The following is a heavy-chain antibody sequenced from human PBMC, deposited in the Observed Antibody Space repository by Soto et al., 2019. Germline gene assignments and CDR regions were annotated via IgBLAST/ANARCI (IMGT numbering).Heavy chain of an antibody. Sequence: ASVKVSCKASGYMFTSNAMHWVRQAPGQGLEWMGWINAGFGNTKHSQKLQGRVTMTTDTSTSTAYMELRSLRSDDTAVYYCARDQHSSGYDYWGQGTLVTVSS. D-gene: IGHD3-22*01. CDR2: INAGFGNT. J-gene: IGHJ4*02. CDR1: GYMFTSNA. V-gene: IGHV1-3*01. CDR3: ARDQHSSGYDY.